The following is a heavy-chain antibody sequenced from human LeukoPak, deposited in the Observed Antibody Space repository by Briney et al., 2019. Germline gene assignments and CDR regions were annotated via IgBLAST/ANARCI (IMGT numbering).Heavy chain of an antibody. J-gene: IGHJ2*01. CDR3: ARQPNEPAIAVPKRGPGNWYFDL. CDR1: GYSISSGYY. Sequence: SETLSLTCVVSGYSISSGYYWGWIRQPPGKGLEYIGSIYQSGNTYYNPSLKSRVAISVDTSKNQFSLKLSSVTAADTAVYYCARQPNEPAIAVPKRGPGNWYFDLWGRGTLITVSS. CDR2: IYQSGNT. V-gene: IGHV4-38-2*01. D-gene: IGHD6-19*01.